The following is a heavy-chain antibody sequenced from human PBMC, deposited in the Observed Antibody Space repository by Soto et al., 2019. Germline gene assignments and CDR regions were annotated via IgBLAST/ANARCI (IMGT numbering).Heavy chain of an antibody. Sequence: SETLSLTCAVSGGSISSGGYSWSWIRQPPGKGLEWIGYIYHSGSTYYNPSLKSRVTISVDRSKNQFSLKLSSVTAADTAVYYCARSVLRFLEPDWFDPWGQGTLVTVS. J-gene: IGHJ5*02. CDR1: GGSISSGGYS. V-gene: IGHV4-30-2*01. CDR2: IYHSGST. CDR3: ARSVLRFLEPDWFDP. D-gene: IGHD3-3*01.